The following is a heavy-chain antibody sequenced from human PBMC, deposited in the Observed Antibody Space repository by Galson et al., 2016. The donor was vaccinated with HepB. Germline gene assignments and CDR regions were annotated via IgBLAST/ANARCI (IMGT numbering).Heavy chain of an antibody. CDR3: ARGAYSGYLDDY. D-gene: IGHD5-12*01. V-gene: IGHV1-46*01. CDR1: GYTFTSYY. J-gene: IGHJ4*02. CDR2: INPGSGIT. Sequence: SVKVSCKASGYTFTSYYIHWVRQAPGQGLEWMGIINPGSGITNYAQKFQGRVTMTRDTSTSTVYMELSSLRSEDTAVYYCARGAYSGYLDDYWGQGTLVTVSS.